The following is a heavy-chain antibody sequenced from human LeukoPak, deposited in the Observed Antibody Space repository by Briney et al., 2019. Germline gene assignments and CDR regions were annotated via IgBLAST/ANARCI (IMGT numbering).Heavy chain of an antibody. Sequence: SQTLSLTCTVSSGSISSSGYYCSWIRQHPGKGLEWIGCIYYSGSTYYNPSPKSRVTISVDTSKNQFSLSLSSVTAADTAVYYCARNADMYYYVDNWGQGTLVTVSS. CDR2: IYYSGST. J-gene: IGHJ4*02. CDR3: ARNADMYYYVDN. D-gene: IGHD3-10*01. V-gene: IGHV4-31*03. CDR1: SGSISSSGYY.